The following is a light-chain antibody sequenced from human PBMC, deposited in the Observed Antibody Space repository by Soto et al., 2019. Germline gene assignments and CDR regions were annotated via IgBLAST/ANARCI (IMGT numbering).Light chain of an antibody. CDR2: GAS. Sequence: EIVLTQSPGTLSLSPGEIATLSCRASQSVSSSNLAWYQQNPGQAPRLLIYGASNRATGIPARFTGSGSGTDFALTISSLQTEPFAVYYCQQRSNWITFGQGTRVEIK. CDR1: QSVSSSN. V-gene: IGKV3-11*01. J-gene: IGKJ5*01. CDR3: QQRSNWIT.